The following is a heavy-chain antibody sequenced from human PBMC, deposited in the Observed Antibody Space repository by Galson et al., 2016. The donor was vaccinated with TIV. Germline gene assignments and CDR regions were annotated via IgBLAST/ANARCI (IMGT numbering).Heavy chain of an antibody. J-gene: IGHJ3*02. V-gene: IGHV5-51*03. D-gene: IGHD3-22*01. Sequence: QSGAEVKKPGESLKISCKTSGYRFTTNWIAWVRQVPGKGLEWMGIIFPGDSETRYSPSFQGQVTISVDKSFSTAYLQWSYLKTSDSAMYYCASLGHSSGSHLTDAFDIWGQGTLITVSS. CDR3: ASLGHSSGSHLTDAFDI. CDR2: IFPGDSET. CDR1: GYRFTTNW.